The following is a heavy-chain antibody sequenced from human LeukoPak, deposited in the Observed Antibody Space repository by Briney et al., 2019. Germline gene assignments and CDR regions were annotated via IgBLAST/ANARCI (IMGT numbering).Heavy chain of an antibody. CDR3: AREARVAAAGIDY. CDR2: INYSGST. J-gene: IGHJ4*02. V-gene: IGHV4-34*01. CDR1: GGFLRGFF. D-gene: IGHD6-13*01. Sequence: NPSETLSPTRAVHGGFLRGFFWSWIRQPPGKGPEWIGEINYSGSTNYNPSLKSRVNISVDKSKKQFSLKVSSVAAADPAVYYCAREARVAAAGIDYWGEGALVSVSS.